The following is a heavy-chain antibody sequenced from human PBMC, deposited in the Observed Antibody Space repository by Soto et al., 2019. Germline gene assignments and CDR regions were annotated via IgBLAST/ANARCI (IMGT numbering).Heavy chain of an antibody. CDR1: GSSISSVGYY. CDR3: ARAGGYCSGGSCYEAYYYYGMDV. V-gene: IGHV4-31*03. J-gene: IGHJ6*02. CDR2: IYYSGST. D-gene: IGHD2-15*01. Sequence: SETLSLTCSVSGSSISSVGYYWSWIRQHPGKGLEWIGYIYYSGSTSYNPSLKSRLTISVETSKNQFYLKLSSVTPADTAVYYCARAGGYCSGGSCYEAYYYYGMDVWGQGTTVTVSS.